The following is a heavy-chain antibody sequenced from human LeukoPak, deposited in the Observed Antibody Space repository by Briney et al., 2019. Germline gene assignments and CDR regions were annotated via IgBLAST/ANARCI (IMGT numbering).Heavy chain of an antibody. CDR3: AKPQYLKERPDPPFDY. J-gene: IGHJ4*02. D-gene: IGHD4-11*01. CDR2: IRYDGENQ. CDR1: GFSFSTTG. V-gene: IGHV3-30*02. Sequence: PRRCLRLSWATAGFSFSTTGMDSARQAARKGLGWGTLIRYDGENQNYADSVKGRFTISRDNSKNPLYLQMNSLRPEDTAVYYCAKPQYLKERPDPPFDYWGQGTLVTVSS.